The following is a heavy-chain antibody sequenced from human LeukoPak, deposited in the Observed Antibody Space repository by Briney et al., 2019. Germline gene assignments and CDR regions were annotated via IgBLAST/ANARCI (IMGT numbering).Heavy chain of an antibody. V-gene: IGHV4-39*01. J-gene: IGHJ4*02. CDR3: ARRSSGWYYFDY. Sequence: SETLSLTCTVSGGSISSSSYYWGWIPQPPGKGLEWIGSIYYSGSTYYNPSLKSRVTISVDTSKNQFSLKLSSVTAADTAVYYCARRSSGWYYFDYWGQGTLVTVSS. CDR2: IYYSGST. CDR1: GGSISSSSYY. D-gene: IGHD6-19*01.